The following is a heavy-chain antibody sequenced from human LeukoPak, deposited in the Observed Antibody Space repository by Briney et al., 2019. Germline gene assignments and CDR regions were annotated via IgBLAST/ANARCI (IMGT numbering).Heavy chain of an antibody. D-gene: IGHD6-13*01. CDR3: ASALPFQLVH. CDR2: IYYSGST. Sequence: SETLSLTCIGSVGSLSRYYWSWIRQPAGKGLAWIGYIYYSGSTNYNPSLTSRVTISVDKSKNQFSLKLSSVTAADTAVYYCASALPFQLVHWGQGTLVTVSS. V-gene: IGHV4-59*12. J-gene: IGHJ4*02. CDR1: VGSLSRYY.